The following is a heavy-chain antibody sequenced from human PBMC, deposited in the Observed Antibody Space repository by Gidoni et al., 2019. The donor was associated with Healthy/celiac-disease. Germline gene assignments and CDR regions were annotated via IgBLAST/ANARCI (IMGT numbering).Heavy chain of an antibody. Sequence: HVQLVQSGAEVKKPGSSVKVSCTASGGPFSSYTISWVRQAPGKGLEWMGRIIPILGIAKYAQKFQGRVTITAEKSTSTAYMELSSLRSEDTAVYYCARSGYSYGYEYFDYWGQGTLVTVSS. CDR1: GGPFSSYT. D-gene: IGHD5-18*01. CDR2: IIPILGIA. V-gene: IGHV1-69*02. J-gene: IGHJ4*02. CDR3: ARSGYSYGYEYFDY.